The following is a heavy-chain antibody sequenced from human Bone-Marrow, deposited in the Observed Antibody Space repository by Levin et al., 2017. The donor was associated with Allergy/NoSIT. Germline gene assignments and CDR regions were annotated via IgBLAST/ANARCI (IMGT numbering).Heavy chain of an antibody. CDR3: TRDRPIDY. J-gene: IGHJ4*02. Sequence: SLLLSFSSSFFPFLPSCLNWVRQAPGKGLVWVSRINSDGSSTTYADSVKGRFTISRDNAKNTLFLQMNSLRAEDTAVYYCTRDRPIDYWGQGTLVTVSS. V-gene: IGHV3-74*03. CDR2: INSDGSST. CDR1: FFPFLPSC.